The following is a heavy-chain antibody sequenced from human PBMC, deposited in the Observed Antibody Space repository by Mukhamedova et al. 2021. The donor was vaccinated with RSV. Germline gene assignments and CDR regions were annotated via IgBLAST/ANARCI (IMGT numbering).Heavy chain of an antibody. V-gene: IGHV3-30*04. D-gene: IGHD3-22*01. J-gene: IGHJ3*02. CDR2: ISYDGSNK. CDR3: ARDLGGNTMIVVVKHAFDI. Sequence: GKGLEWVAVISYDGSNKYYADSAKGRFTISRDNSKNTLYLQMNSLGAEDTAVYYCARDLGGNTMIVVVKHAFDIWGQGTMVTVSS.